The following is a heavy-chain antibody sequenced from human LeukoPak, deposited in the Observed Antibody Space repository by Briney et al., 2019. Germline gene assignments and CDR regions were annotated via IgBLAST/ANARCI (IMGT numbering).Heavy chain of an antibody. CDR1: GYSFTNHW. V-gene: IGHV5-51*01. D-gene: IGHD1-26*01. CDR2: IHSADSNT. Sequence: PGESLKISCKDSGYSFTNHWIGWVRQMPGKGLEWMGIIHSADSNTKYSPSFQGQVTISADKSISTAYLQWSGLKASDTAMYYCARRSGSYCDYWGQGTLVTVSS. CDR3: ARRSGSYCDY. J-gene: IGHJ4*02.